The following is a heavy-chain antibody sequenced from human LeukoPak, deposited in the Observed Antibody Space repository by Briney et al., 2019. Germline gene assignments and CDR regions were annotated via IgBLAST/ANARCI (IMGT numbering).Heavy chain of an antibody. CDR3: ARSGYSGLLDY. J-gene: IGHJ4*02. Sequence: PGGSLRLSCAASGFTFSSYGMHWVRQAPGKGLEWVAVIWYDGSNKYYADSVKGRFTISRDNSKNTLYLQMNSLRAEDTAVYYCARSGYSGLLDYWGQGTLVTDSS. D-gene: IGHD1-26*01. CDR1: GFTFSSYG. CDR2: IWYDGSNK. V-gene: IGHV3-33*01.